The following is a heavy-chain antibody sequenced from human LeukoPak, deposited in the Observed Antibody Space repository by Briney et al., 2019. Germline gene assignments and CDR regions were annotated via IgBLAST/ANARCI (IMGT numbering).Heavy chain of an antibody. Sequence: SETPSLTCTVSGGSISSYYWSWIRQPPGKGLEWIGYIYYSGSTNYNPSLKGRVTISVDTSKNQFSLKLSSVTAADTAVYYCASQPREYGWFDPWGQGTLVTVSS. CDR1: GGSISSYY. CDR3: ASQPREYGWFDP. J-gene: IGHJ5*02. CDR2: IYYSGST. V-gene: IGHV4-59*01. D-gene: IGHD2/OR15-2a*01.